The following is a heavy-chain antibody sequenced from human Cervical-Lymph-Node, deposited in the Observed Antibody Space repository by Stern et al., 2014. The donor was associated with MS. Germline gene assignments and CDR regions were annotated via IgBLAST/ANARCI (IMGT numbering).Heavy chain of an antibody. J-gene: IGHJ4*02. V-gene: IGHV1-69*06. CDR1: GGTFITHA. CDR2: IIPLFGSA. D-gene: IGHD5-24*01. CDR3: ATDGEMTTIGLQY. Sequence: QVQLVQSGAEVRKPGSSVRVSCKASGGTFITHAFNWVRQAPGQGLEWMGGIIPLFGSAHYAQQFQGRVTLVADRSTSTAYMELTNLRSEDTAVYYCATDGEMTTIGLQYWGQGILVTVSS.